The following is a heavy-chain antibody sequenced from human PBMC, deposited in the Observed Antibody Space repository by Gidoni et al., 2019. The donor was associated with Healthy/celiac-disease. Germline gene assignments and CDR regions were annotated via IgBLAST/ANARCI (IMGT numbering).Heavy chain of an antibody. J-gene: IGHJ4*02. CDR1: GGSISSSSYY. CDR3: ARADGGSYSSSIFDY. Sequence: QLQLQESGPGLVKPSETLSLTCTVSGGSISSSSYYWGWIRQPPGKGLEWIGSIYYSGSTYYNPSLKSRVTISVDTSKNQFSLKLSSVTAADTAVYYCARADGGSYSSSIFDYWGQGTLVTVSS. CDR2: IYYSGST. V-gene: IGHV4-39*01. D-gene: IGHD6-6*01.